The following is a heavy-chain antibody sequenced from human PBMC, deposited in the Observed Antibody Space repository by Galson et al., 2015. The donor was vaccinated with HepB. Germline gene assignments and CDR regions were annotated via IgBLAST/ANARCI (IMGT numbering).Heavy chain of an antibody. CDR1: GYTFTSYY. J-gene: IGHJ3*02. V-gene: IGHV1-46*01. D-gene: IGHD1-26*01. CDR3: ASRSGSYYSEASEDAFDI. CDR2: INPSGGST. Sequence: SVKVSCKASGYTFTSYYMHWVRQAPGQGLEWMGIINPSGGSTSYAQKFQGRVTMTRDTPTSTVYMELSNLRSEDTAVYYCASRSGSYYSEASEDAFDIWGQGTMVTVSS.